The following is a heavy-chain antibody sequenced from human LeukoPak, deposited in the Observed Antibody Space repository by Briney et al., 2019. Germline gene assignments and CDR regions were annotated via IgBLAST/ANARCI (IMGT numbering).Heavy chain of an antibody. CDR3: AKDRAANQEWVEFDP. V-gene: IGHV3-66*03. D-gene: IGHD1-14*01. Sequence: PGGSLRLSCAVSGFRFSDYYMSWVRQAPGKGLEWVGLIRDSGETYYADFPRSRVAISGDASENTLYLQMNSLTVEDTAVYCCAKDRAANQEWVEFDPWGTGTPVVVSS. J-gene: IGHJ5*02. CDR2: IRDSGET. CDR1: GFRFSDYY.